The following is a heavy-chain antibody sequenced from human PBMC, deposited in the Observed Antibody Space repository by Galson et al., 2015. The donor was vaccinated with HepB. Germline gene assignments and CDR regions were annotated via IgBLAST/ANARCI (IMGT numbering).Heavy chain of an antibody. V-gene: IGHV4-39*07. Sequence: ETLSPTCTVSGGSISSSSYYWGWIRQPPGKGLEWIGSIYYSGSTYYNPSLKSRVTISVDTSKNQFSLKLSSVTAADTAVYYCARDFDILTGYHYGMDVWGQGTTVTVSS. J-gene: IGHJ6*02. D-gene: IGHD3-9*01. CDR3: ARDFDILTGYHYGMDV. CDR1: GGSISSSSYY. CDR2: IYYSGST.